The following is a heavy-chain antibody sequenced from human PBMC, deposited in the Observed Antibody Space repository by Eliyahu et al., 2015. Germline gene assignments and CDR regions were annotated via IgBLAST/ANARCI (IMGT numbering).Heavy chain of an antibody. V-gene: IGHV4-39*01. J-gene: IGHJ4*02. Sequence: VSGGSISSSPYYWGWIRQPPGEGLEWIGTIYYSGSTYYNSSLKSRVLISVDTSKNQFSLKLTSMTAADMAVYYCASSSIAARSFDYWGQGTQVTVSS. CDR3: ASSSIAARSFDY. CDR2: IYYSGST. D-gene: IGHD6-6*01. CDR1: GGSISSSPYY.